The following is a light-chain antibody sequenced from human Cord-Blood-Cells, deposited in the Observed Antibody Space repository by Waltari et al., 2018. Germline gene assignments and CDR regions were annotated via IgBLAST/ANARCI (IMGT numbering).Light chain of an antibody. CDR3: QQFNSYPYT. J-gene: IGKJ2*01. Sequence: AIQLTQSPSSLSASVGDRVTITCRASQGISSALAWYQQKPGKAPKLLIYDASSLESGVPSRFSGSGSGTDFTLTISSLQPEDFSTYYCQQFNSYPYTFGQGAKLEIK. CDR2: DAS. V-gene: IGKV1-13*02. CDR1: QGISSA.